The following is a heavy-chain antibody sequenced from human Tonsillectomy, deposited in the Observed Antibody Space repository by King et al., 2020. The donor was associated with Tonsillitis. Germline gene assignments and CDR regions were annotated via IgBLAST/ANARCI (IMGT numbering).Heavy chain of an antibody. Sequence: VQLVESGAEVKKPGESLKISCKGSGYGFPSYWIGWVRQMPGKGLEWLGIIYPADSDTRYSPPFQGQVTISADRSISTAYLQWSSLKASDTAMYYCGRLAAYCSSTSCYRFYFDYGGQGTLVTVSS. CDR1: GYGFPSYW. V-gene: IGHV5-51*03. D-gene: IGHD2-2*01. J-gene: IGHJ4*02. CDR3: GRLAAYCSSTSCYRFYFDY. CDR2: IYPADSDT.